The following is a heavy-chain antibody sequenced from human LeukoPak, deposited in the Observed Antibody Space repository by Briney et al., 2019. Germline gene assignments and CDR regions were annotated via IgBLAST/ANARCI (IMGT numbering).Heavy chain of an antibody. V-gene: IGHV4-39*07. CDR2: IYYSGST. Sequence: KPSETLSLTCSVSGGSISSSSYYWGWIRQPPGKGLEWIVSIYYSGSTYYNPSLKSRVTISVDKSKNQSSLKLSSVTAADTAVYYCARDALGSSSYYRVFDYWGQGTLVTVSS. CDR1: GGSISSSSYY. J-gene: IGHJ4*02. D-gene: IGHD3-22*01. CDR3: ARDALGSSSYYRVFDY.